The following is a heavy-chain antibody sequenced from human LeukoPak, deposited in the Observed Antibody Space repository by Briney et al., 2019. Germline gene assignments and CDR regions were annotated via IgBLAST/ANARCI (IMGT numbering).Heavy chain of an antibody. CDR1: GYTFTGYY. J-gene: IGHJ3*02. D-gene: IGHD5-12*01. Sequence: ASVKVSCKASGYTFTGYYMHWVRQAPGQGLEWMGIINFSGGTTSYPQKFQGRVTMTRDTSTSTVYMELSSLRSEDTAVYYCASRRDGSNYAAFDIWGQGTMVTVSS. CDR2: INFSGGTT. V-gene: IGHV1-46*01. CDR3: ASRRDGSNYAAFDI.